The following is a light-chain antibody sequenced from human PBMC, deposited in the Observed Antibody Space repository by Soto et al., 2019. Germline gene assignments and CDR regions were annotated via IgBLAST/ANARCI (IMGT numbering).Light chain of an antibody. Sequence: AIQMTQSPSSLSASLGDRVTITCRASQGIRGDLGWYQQKAGKAPNLLISAASRLQSGVPSRFSGRGSGTDFTLTISSLQPEDFATYYCLQDYDFPRTFGQGTKVDIK. CDR3: LQDYDFPRT. J-gene: IGKJ1*01. CDR1: QGIRGD. CDR2: AAS. V-gene: IGKV1-6*01.